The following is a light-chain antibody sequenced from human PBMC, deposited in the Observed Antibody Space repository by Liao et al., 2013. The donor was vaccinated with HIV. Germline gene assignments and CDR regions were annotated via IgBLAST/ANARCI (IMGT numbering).Light chain of an antibody. CDR2: EDN. CDR3: HSADSSDIWV. Sequence: SYELTQPPSVSVSPGQTASITCSGDKLGDKYTCWYQQKPGQSPVLVIYEDNKRPSGIPERFSGSSSGTTVTLTISGVQAEDEADYYCHSADSSDIWVFGGGTEADRP. J-gene: IGLJ2*01. CDR1: KLGDKY. V-gene: IGLV3-25*03.